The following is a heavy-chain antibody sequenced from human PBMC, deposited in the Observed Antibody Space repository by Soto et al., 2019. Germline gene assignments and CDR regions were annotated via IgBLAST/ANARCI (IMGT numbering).Heavy chain of an antibody. CDR1: GFTFSSYW. Sequence: PGGSLRLSCAASGFTFSSYWMSWVRQAPGKGLEWVANIKQDGSEKYYVDSVKGRFTIPRDNAKNSLYLQMNSLRAEDTAVYYCARDFRWTAYSYYGMDVWGQGTTVTVS. J-gene: IGHJ6*02. D-gene: IGHD2-15*01. V-gene: IGHV3-7*01. CDR3: ARDFRWTAYSYYGMDV. CDR2: IKQDGSEK.